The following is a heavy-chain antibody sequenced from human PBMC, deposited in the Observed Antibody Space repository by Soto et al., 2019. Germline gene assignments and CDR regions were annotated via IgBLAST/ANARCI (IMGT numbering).Heavy chain of an antibody. J-gene: IGHJ4*02. Sequence: QVQLVQSGAEVKKPGASVKVSCKASGYTFTSYGISWVRHAPGKGVEWMGWISAYNGNTTYAQKLQGRVTITTDTSTSTAYMELRSLRSDDTAVYYCARDRDTMVRGVTGYWGQGTLVPVSS. CDR3: ARDRDTMVRGVTGY. CDR2: ISAYNGNT. D-gene: IGHD3-10*01. CDR1: GYTFTSYG. V-gene: IGHV1-18*01.